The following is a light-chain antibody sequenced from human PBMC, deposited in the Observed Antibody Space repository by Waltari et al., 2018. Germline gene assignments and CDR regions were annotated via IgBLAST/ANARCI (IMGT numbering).Light chain of an antibody. CDR2: KAS. V-gene: IGKV1-5*03. Sequence: DIQMTQSPSTLSASVGDRVTISCRASQSISSWLAWYQQKPGKAPNLLIYKASSLESGVPSRFRGSGSGTEFTLTISSLQPDDFATYYCQHSAAYPLTFGGGTKVEIK. CDR3: QHSAAYPLT. J-gene: IGKJ4*01. CDR1: QSISSW.